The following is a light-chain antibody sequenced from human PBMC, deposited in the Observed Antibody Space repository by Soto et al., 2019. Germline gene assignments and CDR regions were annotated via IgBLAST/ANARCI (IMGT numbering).Light chain of an antibody. CDR2: GAS. CDR1: QTVSSSH. CDR3: QQYGTSPPKYT. V-gene: IGKV3-20*01. Sequence: EAVLTQSPGTLSLSPGERATLSCRASQTVSSSHLAWYQQKPGQAPRLVIYGASDRATDIPDRFSGSGSETDYTLTIRRLEPEDFAVYYCQQYGTSPPKYTFGQGTKLEIK. J-gene: IGKJ2*01.